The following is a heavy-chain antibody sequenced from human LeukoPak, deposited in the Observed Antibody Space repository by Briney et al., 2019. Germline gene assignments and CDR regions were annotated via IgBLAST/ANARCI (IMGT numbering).Heavy chain of an antibody. CDR2: ISVDGETT. Sequence: GGSLRLSCAVSGFSVSSFGMSWVRQAPEKGLEWISAISVDGETTWYADSVKGRFIISRDNSKNTLYLQLSSLRAEDTAVYYCAQGYSSGWFPNWGQGSLVSVSS. V-gene: IGHV3-23*01. D-gene: IGHD2-15*01. CDR1: GFSVSSFG. J-gene: IGHJ4*02. CDR3: AQGYSSGWFPN.